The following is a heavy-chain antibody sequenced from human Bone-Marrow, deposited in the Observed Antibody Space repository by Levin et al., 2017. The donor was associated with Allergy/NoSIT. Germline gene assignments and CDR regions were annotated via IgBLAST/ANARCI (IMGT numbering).Heavy chain of an antibody. V-gene: IGHV3-13*01. CDR1: GFTFSSYD. Sequence: SCAASGFTFSSYDMQWVRQATGKGRDGVSGIGTTGDTHYADSVKCRFIISRENARNSLYLQMSGLRAGDTAVYYCARSSGYFGSDFDYWGQGTLVTVSS. D-gene: IGHD6-19*01. CDR2: IGTTGDT. J-gene: IGHJ4*02. CDR3: ARSSGYFGSDFDY.